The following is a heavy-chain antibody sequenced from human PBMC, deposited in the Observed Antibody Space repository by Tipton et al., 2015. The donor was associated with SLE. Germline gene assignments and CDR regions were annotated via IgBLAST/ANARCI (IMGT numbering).Heavy chain of an antibody. Sequence: QLVQSGAEVKKPGESLKISCKGSGYSFTSYWIGWVRQMPGKGLEWMGIIYPGDSDTRYSPSFQGQVTISADKSISTAYLQWSSLKASGTAMYYRARIAGYYGSGKGYMDVWGKGTTVTVSS. CDR3: ARIAGYYGSGKGYMDV. V-gene: IGHV5-51*01. J-gene: IGHJ6*03. CDR2: IYPGDSDT. CDR1: GYSFTSYW. D-gene: IGHD3-10*01.